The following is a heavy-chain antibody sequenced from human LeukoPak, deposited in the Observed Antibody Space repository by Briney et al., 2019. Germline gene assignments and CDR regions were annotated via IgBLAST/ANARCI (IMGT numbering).Heavy chain of an antibody. J-gene: IGHJ4*02. V-gene: IGHV3-21*04. CDR2: ISSSSSYI. CDR3: ARDNIVVVTADY. CDR1: GFTFSSYS. D-gene: IGHD2-21*02. Sequence: PGGSLRLSCAASGFTFSSYSMNWVRQAPGKGLEWVSSISSSSSYIYYADSVKGRFTISRDNAKNSLYLQMNSLRAEDTAVYYCARDNIVVVTADYWGQGTLVTVSS.